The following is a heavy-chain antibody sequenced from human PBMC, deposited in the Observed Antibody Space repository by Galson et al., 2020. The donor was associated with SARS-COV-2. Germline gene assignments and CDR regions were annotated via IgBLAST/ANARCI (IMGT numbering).Heavy chain of an antibody. CDR3: AKDYTYYDFLRGYYTTVYYYYYMDV. V-gene: IGHV3-30*02. CDR2: IRYDGSNK. J-gene: IGHJ6*03. D-gene: IGHD3-3*01. CDR1: GFTFSSYG. Sequence: GESLKISCAASGFTFSSYGMHWVRQAPGKGLEWVAFIRYDGSNKYYADSVNGRFTISRDNSKNTLYLQMNSLRAEDTAVYYCAKDYTYYDFLRGYYTTVYYYYYMDVLGKGTTVTVSS.